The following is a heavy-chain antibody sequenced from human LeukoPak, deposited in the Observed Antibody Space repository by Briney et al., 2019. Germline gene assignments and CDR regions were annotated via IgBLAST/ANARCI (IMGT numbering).Heavy chain of an antibody. V-gene: IGHV3-21*01. CDR3: ARDLDSSGYDPGFDY. CDR1: GFTFSSYS. D-gene: IGHD3-22*01. J-gene: IGHJ4*02. CDR2: ISSSSSYI. Sequence: KSGGSLRLSCAASGFTFSSYSMNWVRQAPGKGLEWVSSISSSSSYIYYADSVKGRFTISRDNAKNSLYLQMNSLRAEDTAVYYCARDLDSSGYDPGFDYWDQGTLVTVSS.